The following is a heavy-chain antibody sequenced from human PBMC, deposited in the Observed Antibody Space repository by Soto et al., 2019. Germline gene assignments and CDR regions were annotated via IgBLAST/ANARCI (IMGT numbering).Heavy chain of an antibody. D-gene: IGHD3-3*01. Sequence: VRQAPGKGLEWVGRIKSKTDGGTTDYAAPVKGRFTISRDDSKNTLYLQMNSLKTEDTAVYYCTTASFLEWLLSFDYWGQGTLVTVSS. CDR2: IKSKTDGGTT. CDR3: TTASFLEWLLSFDY. J-gene: IGHJ4*02. V-gene: IGHV3-15*01.